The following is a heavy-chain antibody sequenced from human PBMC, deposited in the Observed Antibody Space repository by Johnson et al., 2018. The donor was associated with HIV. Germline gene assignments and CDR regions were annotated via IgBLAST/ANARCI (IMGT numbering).Heavy chain of an antibody. D-gene: IGHD1-26*01. V-gene: IGHV3-30*18. CDR3: AKVRGVGATAAFDI. J-gene: IGHJ3*02. CDR2: ISYDGSNK. CDR1: GFTFSSYG. Sequence: QVQLVESGGGVVQPGRSLRLSCAASGFTFSSYGMHWVRQAPGKGLEWVAVISYDGSNKYYADSVKGRFTISRDNSKTTLYLQMNSLRAEDTAVYYCAKVRGVGATAAFDIWGQGTMVTVSS.